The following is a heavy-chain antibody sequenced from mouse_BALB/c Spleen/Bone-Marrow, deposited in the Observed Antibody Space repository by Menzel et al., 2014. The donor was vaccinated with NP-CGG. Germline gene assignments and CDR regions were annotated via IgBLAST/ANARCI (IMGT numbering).Heavy chain of an antibody. D-gene: IGHD2-12*01. V-gene: IGHV1-14*01. CDR1: GYTFTSYV. CDR3: ARRGHDEGYYAMDY. CDR2: INPYNDGT. Sequence: EVQLQQSGPELVKPGASVKMSCKASGYTFTSYVMHWVKQKPGQGLEWIGYINPYNDGTKYNEKFKGKATLTSDKSSSTAYMELSSLTSEDSAVYYCARRGHDEGYYAMDYWGQGTSVTVSS. J-gene: IGHJ4*01.